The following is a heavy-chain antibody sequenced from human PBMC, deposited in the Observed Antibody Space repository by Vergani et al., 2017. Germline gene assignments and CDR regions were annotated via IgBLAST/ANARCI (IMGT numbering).Heavy chain of an antibody. V-gene: IGHV3-30*01. D-gene: IGHD1-1*01. CDR1: GFTFSSYA. CDR2: ISYDGSNK. CDR3: AKDETQNGYYFDY. J-gene: IGHJ4*02. Sequence: QVQLVESGGGVVQPGRSLRLSCAASGFTFSSYAMHWVRQAPGKGLEWVAVISYDGSNKYYADSVKGRFTISRDNSKNTLYLQMNSLRAEDTAVYYCAKDETQNGYYFDYWGQGTLVTVSS.